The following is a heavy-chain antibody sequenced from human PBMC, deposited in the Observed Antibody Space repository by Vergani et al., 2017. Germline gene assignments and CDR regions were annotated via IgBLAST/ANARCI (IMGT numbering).Heavy chain of an antibody. J-gene: IGHJ6*02. CDR2: INHSGST. CDR3: ARDMLSMVRGKYGMDV. V-gene: IGHV4-34*01. D-gene: IGHD3-10*01. Sequence: HVQLQQWGAGLLKPSETLSLTCAVYGGSFSGYYWSWIRQPPGKGLEWIGEINHSGSTNYNPSLKSRVTISVDTSKNQFSLKLSSVTAADTAVYYCARDMLSMVRGKYGMDVWGQGTTVTVSS. CDR1: GGSFSGYY.